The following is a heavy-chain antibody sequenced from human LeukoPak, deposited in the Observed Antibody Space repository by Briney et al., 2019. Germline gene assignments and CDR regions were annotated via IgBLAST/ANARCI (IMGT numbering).Heavy chain of an antibody. CDR2: FDPEDGET. CDR1: GYTLTELS. J-gene: IGHJ3*02. D-gene: IGHD3-3*01. V-gene: IGHV1-24*01. CDR3: ATGVLRFLEWPWNAFDI. Sequence: ASVKVSYKVSGYTLTELSMHWVRQAPGKGLEWMGGFDPEDGETIYAQKFQGRVTMTEDTSTDTAYMELSSLRSEDTAVYYCATGVLRFLEWPWNAFDIWGQGTMVTVSS.